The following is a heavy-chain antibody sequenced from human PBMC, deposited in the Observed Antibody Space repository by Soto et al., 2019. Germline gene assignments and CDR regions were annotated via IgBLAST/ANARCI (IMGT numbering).Heavy chain of an antibody. Sequence: QVQLQQWGAGLLKPSETLSLTCAVYGGSFSGYYWSWIRQPPGKGLAWIGEINHSGSTNYNPSLKSRVTISVDTSKNQFALKLSSVTAADTAVYYCARARGTTVTSYNWFDPWGQGTLVTVSS. D-gene: IGHD4-17*01. V-gene: IGHV4-34*01. CDR3: ARARGTTVTSYNWFDP. CDR2: INHSGST. CDR1: GGSFSGYY. J-gene: IGHJ5*02.